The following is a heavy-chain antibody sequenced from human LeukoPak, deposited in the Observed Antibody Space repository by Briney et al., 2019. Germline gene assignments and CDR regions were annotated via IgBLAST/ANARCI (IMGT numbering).Heavy chain of an antibody. Sequence: SVKVSCKASGGTFSSYAISWVRQAPGQGLEWMGGIIPIFGTANYAQKFQGRVTITADESTSTAYMELSSLRSEDTAVYYCARGTACDSSGYPTGESDYWGQGTLVTVSS. CDR2: IIPIFGTA. CDR1: GGTFSSYA. V-gene: IGHV1-69*13. J-gene: IGHJ4*02. D-gene: IGHD3-22*01. CDR3: ARGTACDSSGYPTGESDY.